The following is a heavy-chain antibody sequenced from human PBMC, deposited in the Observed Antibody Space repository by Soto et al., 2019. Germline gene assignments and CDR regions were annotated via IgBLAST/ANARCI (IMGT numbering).Heavy chain of an antibody. CDR2: ISAYNGNT. D-gene: IGHD1-26*01. V-gene: IGHV1-18*01. CDR1: GYTFTSYG. CDR3: ASSVVGAANYYYYGMDV. Sequence: EASVKVSCKASGYTFTSYGISWVRKAPGQGLEWMGWISAYNGNTNYAQKLQGRVTMTTDTSTSTAYMELRSLRSDDTAVYYCASSVVGAANYYYYGMDVWGQGTTVTVSS. J-gene: IGHJ6*02.